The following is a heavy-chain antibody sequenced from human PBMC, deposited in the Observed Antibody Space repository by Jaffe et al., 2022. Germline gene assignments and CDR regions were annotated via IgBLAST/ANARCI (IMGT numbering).Heavy chain of an antibody. D-gene: IGHD2-8*02. Sequence: QVQLQQWGAGLLKPSETLSLTCAVYGGSFSGYYWSWIRQPPGKGLEWIGEINHSGSTNYNPSLKSRVTISVDTSKNQFSLKLSSVTAADTAVYYCARLSIGLVVYAPSGFDYWGQGTLVTVSS. CDR1: GGSFSGYY. V-gene: IGHV4-34*01. CDR3: ARLSIGLVVYAPSGFDY. J-gene: IGHJ4*02. CDR2: INHSGST.